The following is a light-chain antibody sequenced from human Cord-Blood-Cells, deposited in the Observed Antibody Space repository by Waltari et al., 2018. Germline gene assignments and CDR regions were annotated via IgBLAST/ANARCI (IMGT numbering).Light chain of an antibody. Sequence: DIVMTQSPDSLAVSLGERATIHCKSSQSVLYSSNNKNYLAWYQQKPGQPPKLLIYWASTREAGVPDRFSGSGSGTDFNLTISSLQAEDVAVYYCQQYYSTPYTFGQGTKLEIK. CDR2: WAS. J-gene: IGKJ2*01. CDR1: QSVLYSSNNKNY. CDR3: QQYYSTPYT. V-gene: IGKV4-1*01.